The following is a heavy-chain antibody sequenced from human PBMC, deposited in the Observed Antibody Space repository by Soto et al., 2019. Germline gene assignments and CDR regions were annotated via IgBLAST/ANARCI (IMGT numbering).Heavy chain of an antibody. Sequence: GXSVKVSCKASAYTFTSYGISWVRQAPGQGLEWMGWVSAYNGNTNYAQKLQGRVTMTTDTSTSTAYMELRSLRSDDTAVYYCARGPKADHYYYYYGMDVWGQGTTVTASS. J-gene: IGHJ6*02. V-gene: IGHV1-18*04. CDR1: AYTFTSYG. CDR2: VSAYNGNT. D-gene: IGHD6-19*01. CDR3: ARGPKADHYYYYYGMDV.